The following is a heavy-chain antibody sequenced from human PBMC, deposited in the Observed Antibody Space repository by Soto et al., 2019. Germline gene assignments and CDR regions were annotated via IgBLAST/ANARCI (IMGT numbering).Heavy chain of an antibody. V-gene: IGHV4-30-4*01. CDR3: ARALRFLEWFLDY. Sequence: SETLSLTCTVSGGCISSGDYYWSWIRQPPGKGLEWIGYIYYSGSTYYNPSLKSRVTISVDTSKNQFSLKLSSVTAADTAVYYCARALRFLEWFLDYWGQGTLVTVSS. D-gene: IGHD3-3*01. J-gene: IGHJ4*02. CDR1: GGCISSGDYY. CDR2: IYYSGST.